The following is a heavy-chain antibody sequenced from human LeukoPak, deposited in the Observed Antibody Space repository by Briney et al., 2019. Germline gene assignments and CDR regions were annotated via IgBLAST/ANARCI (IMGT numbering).Heavy chain of an antibody. CDR2: IWYDGSNK. V-gene: IGHV3-33*06. CDR3: AKDRGYTYGLDY. CDR1: GFTFSSYG. D-gene: IGHD5-18*01. J-gene: IGHJ4*02. Sequence: GGSPRLSCAASGFTFSSYGMHWVRQAPGKGLEWVAVIWYDGSNKYYADSVKGRSTISRDNSKNTVYLQMNSLRAEDTAVYYCAKDRGYTYGLDYWGQGTLVTVSS.